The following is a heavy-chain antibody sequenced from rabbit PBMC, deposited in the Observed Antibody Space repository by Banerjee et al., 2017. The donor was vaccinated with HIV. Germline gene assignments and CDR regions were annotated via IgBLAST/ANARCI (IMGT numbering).Heavy chain of an antibody. Sequence: QEQLEESGGDLVKPGASLTLTCTASGFDFSSNAMCWVRQAPGKGLEWIACIDTGSTSSSYYASWAKGRFTISKTSSTTVTLQMTSLTAADTATYFCARDQYTSSRGYFNLWGPGTLVTVS. J-gene: IGHJ4*01. D-gene: IGHD1-1*01. V-gene: IGHV1S45*01. CDR2: IDTGSTSSS. CDR1: GFDFSSNA. CDR3: ARDQYTSSRGYFNL.